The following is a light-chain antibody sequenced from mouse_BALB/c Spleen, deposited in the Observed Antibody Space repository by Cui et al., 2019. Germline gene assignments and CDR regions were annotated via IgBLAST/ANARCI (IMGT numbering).Light chain of an antibody. CDR2: STS. J-gene: IGKJ2*01. CDR3: HQYHRSPYT. CDR1: SSVSSSY. Sequence: QIVLTQPPAIMSASLTERVTMTCTASSSVSSSYLHWYQQKPGSSPKLWIYSTSNLASGVPPRFSGSGSGTSYSLTISSMEAEDAATYYCHQYHRSPYTFGGGTKLEIK. V-gene: IGKV4-74*01.